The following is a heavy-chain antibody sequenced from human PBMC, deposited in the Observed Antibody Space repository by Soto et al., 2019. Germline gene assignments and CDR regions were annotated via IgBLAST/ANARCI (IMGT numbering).Heavy chain of an antibody. Sequence: ASAQVSCKSCGYSFTSYGISWVRQDPGQGLEWMGWISAYNGNTNYAQKLQGRVTMTTDTSTSTAYMELRSLRSDDTAVYYCARDHTADFWSGYYPYGMDVWGQGTTVTVSS. CDR2: ISAYNGNT. D-gene: IGHD3-3*01. CDR3: ARDHTADFWSGYYPYGMDV. CDR1: GYSFTSYG. V-gene: IGHV1-18*04. J-gene: IGHJ6*02.